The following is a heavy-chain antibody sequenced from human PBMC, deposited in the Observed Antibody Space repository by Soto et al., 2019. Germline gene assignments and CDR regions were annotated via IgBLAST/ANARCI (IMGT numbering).Heavy chain of an antibody. CDR2: ISYDGSNK. D-gene: IGHD6-19*01. Sequence: GESLKISCAASGFTFSSYAMHWVRQAPGKGLEWVAVISYDGSNKYYADSVKGRFTISRDNSKNTLYLQMNSLRAEDTAVYYCARDRGWQWLATDYYYYGMDVWGQGTTVTVSS. CDR3: ARDRGWQWLATDYYYYGMDV. J-gene: IGHJ6*02. CDR1: GFTFSSYA. V-gene: IGHV3-30-3*01.